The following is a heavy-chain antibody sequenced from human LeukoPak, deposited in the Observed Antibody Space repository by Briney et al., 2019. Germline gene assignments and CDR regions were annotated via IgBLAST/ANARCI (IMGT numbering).Heavy chain of an antibody. J-gene: IGHJ4*02. CDR3: ARRSSSQPPNY. CDR2: MSYSGST. CDR1: GGSISSSSYF. V-gene: IGHV4-39*01. D-gene: IGHD6-13*01. Sequence: SETLSLTCTVSGGSISSSSYFWGWIRQPPGKGLEWVGSMSYSGSTYYDPSLKSRVTISVDTSKNQFSLKLSSVTAADTAVYYCARRSSSQPPNYWGQRTLVTVSS.